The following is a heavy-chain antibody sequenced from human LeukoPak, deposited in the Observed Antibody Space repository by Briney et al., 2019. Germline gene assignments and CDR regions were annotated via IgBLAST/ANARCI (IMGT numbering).Heavy chain of an antibody. CDR1: GFTFSSYA. Sequence: PGRSLRLSCAASGFTFSSYAMHWVRQAPGKGLEWVAVISYDGSNKYYADSVKGRFTISRDNSKNTLYLQMNSLRAEDTAVYYCARDYYDSSGYPDHWGQGTLVTVSS. CDR3: ARDYYDSSGYPDH. CDR2: ISYDGSNK. V-gene: IGHV3-30-3*01. J-gene: IGHJ4*02. D-gene: IGHD3-22*01.